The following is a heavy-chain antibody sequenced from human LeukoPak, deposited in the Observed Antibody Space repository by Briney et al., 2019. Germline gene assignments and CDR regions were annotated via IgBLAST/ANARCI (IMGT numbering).Heavy chain of an antibody. V-gene: IGHV1-18*01. Sequence: GASVTVSCKASGYAFTDYGIAWVRQAPGPGLEWMRWISGSNGNTNYAQKLQGRVTMTTDTSTSTAYMELRSLRSDDTATYYCARLGYRDGQYYFDFWGQGTLVTASS. CDR2: ISGSNGNT. CDR1: GYAFTDYG. CDR3: ARLGYRDGQYYFDF. D-gene: IGHD5-18*01. J-gene: IGHJ4*02.